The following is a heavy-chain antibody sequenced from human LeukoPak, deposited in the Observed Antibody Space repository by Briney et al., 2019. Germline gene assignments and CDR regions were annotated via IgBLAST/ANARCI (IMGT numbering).Heavy chain of an antibody. D-gene: IGHD3-10*01. CDR3: AKDQGKYYYGSGTKWPDY. CDR2: IWYDGSNK. V-gene: IGHV3-33*06. Sequence: TGGSLRLSCAASGFTFSSYGMHWVRQAPGKGLEWVAVIWYDGSNKYYADSVKGRFTISRDNSKNPLYLQVNSLRAEDTAVYYCAKDQGKYYYGSGTKWPDYWGQGTLVTVSS. CDR1: GFTFSSYG. J-gene: IGHJ4*02.